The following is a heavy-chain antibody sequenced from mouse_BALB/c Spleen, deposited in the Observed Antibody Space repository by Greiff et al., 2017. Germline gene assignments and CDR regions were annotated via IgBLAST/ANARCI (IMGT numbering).Heavy chain of an antibody. CDR2: ISSGGSYT. Sequence: EVKLVESGGGLVKPGGSLKLSCAASGFTFSSYTMSWVRQTPEKRLEWVATISSGGSYTYYPDSVKGRFTISRDNAKNTLYLQMSSLKSEDTAMYYCTREDDGYYPRAMDYWGQGTSVTVSS. D-gene: IGHD2-3*01. CDR3: TREDDGYYPRAMDY. J-gene: IGHJ4*01. CDR1: GFTFSSYT. V-gene: IGHV5-6-4*01.